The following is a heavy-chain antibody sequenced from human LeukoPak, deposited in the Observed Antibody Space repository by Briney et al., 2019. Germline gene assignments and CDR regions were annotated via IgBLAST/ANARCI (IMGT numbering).Heavy chain of an antibody. J-gene: IGHJ3*02. V-gene: IGHV1-46*01. CDR2: INPSGGST. Sequence: GASVKVSCKASGYTFTGYYLHWVRQAPGQGLEWMGFINPSGGSTIYAQKFQGRVTMTEDTSTDTAYMELSSLRSEDTAVYYCATGIAVAGPVANDAFDIWGQGTMVTVSS. D-gene: IGHD6-19*01. CDR3: ATGIAVAGPVANDAFDI. CDR1: GYTFTGYY.